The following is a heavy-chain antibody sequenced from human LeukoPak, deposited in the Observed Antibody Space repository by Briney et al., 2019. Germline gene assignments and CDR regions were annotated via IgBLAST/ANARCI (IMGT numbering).Heavy chain of an antibody. CDR3: ARGEYGGRTNYKGIGY. D-gene: IGHD3-10*01. CDR1: CASIGSGDYF. J-gene: IGHJ4*02. Sequence: PSETLSLTCIVSCASIGSGDYFWSWIRQHPGKGLEWIGYIYDSGSTHYNPSLKSRVIISGDTSKNQFSLKLNSVTAADTAVYYCARGEYGGRTNYKGIGYWGQGTLVTVSS. CDR2: IYDSGST. V-gene: IGHV4-31*03.